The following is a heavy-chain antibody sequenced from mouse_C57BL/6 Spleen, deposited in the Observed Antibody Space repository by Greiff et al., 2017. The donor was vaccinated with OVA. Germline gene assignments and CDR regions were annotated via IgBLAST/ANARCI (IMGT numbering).Heavy chain of an antibody. V-gene: IGHV5-6*01. Sequence: EVQVVESGGDLVKPGGSLKLSCAASGFTFSSYGMSWVRQTPDKRLEWVATISSGGSYTYYPDSVKGRFTISRDNAKNTLYLQMSSLKSEDTAMYYCARLTTVVHFDYWGQGTTLTVSS. CDR2: ISSGGSYT. CDR3: ARLTTVVHFDY. J-gene: IGHJ2*01. D-gene: IGHD1-1*01. CDR1: GFTFSSYG.